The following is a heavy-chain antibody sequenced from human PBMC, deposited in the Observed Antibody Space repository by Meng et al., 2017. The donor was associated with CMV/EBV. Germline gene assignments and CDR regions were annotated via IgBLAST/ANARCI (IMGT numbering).Heavy chain of an antibody. J-gene: IGHJ6*02. Sequence: GGSLRLSCTVSGITFSDFLMGWFRQVPGKGLAWVANIGQDGSDKNYVDSVKGRFTISRDNAKNSLYLQMNSLRVEDTAVYYCAAGFWGAWGQGTTVTVSS. CDR2: IGQDGSDK. V-gene: IGHV3-7*01. CDR3: AAGFWGA. CDR1: GITFSDFL. D-gene: IGHD3-16*01.